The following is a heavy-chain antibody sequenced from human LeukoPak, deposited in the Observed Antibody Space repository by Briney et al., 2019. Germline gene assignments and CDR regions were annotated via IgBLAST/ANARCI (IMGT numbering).Heavy chain of an antibody. Sequence: GGSLRLSCAASGFTFSSYWMSWVRQAPGKGLEWVANIKQDGSEKYYVDSVKGRFTISRDNAKNSLYLQMTSLRAEDTALYYCARDRSRLYSYGYGEDCWGQGTLVTVSS. CDR3: ARDRSRLYSYGYGEDC. J-gene: IGHJ4*02. V-gene: IGHV3-7*01. CDR1: GFTFSSYW. CDR2: IKQDGSEK. D-gene: IGHD5-18*01.